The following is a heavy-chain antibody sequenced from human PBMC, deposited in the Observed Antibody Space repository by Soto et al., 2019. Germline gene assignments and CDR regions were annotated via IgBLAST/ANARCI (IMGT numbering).Heavy chain of an antibody. CDR3: ARDYCDSSGYSNWFDP. D-gene: IGHD3-22*01. CDR1: GYTFTSYG. V-gene: IGHV1-18*01. CDR2: ISAYNGNT. J-gene: IGHJ5*02. Sequence: GASVKVSCKASGYTFTSYGISWVRQAPGQGLEWMGWISAYNGNTNYAQKLQGRVTMTTDTSTSTAYMELRSLKSDATAVYYCARDYCDSSGYSNWFDPWGQGTLVTVS.